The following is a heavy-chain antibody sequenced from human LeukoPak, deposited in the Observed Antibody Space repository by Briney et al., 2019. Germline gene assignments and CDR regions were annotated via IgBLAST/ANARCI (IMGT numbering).Heavy chain of an antibody. Sequence: GGSLRLSCAASGFTLSNDSMNWVRQAPGKGLEWVSSVSSSSSYIEYADSVKGRFTISRDNATDSLYLQMNSLRAEDTAVYYCARGGSSGYYCPDYWGQGTLVTVSS. J-gene: IGHJ4*02. CDR1: GFTLSNDS. D-gene: IGHD3-22*01. V-gene: IGHV3-21*01. CDR3: ARGGSSGYYCPDY. CDR2: VSSSSSYI.